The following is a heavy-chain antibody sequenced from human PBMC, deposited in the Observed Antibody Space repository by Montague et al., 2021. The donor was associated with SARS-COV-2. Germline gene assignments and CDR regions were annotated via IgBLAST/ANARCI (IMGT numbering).Heavy chain of an antibody. CDR1: GFTVSSNN. CDR3: AARADYYYGMDV. V-gene: IGHV3-66*01. Sequence: SLRLSCAASGFTVSSNNMSWVRQAPGKELEWVSVIYSGGSTQYAXSVKGRFTISRDKSNYTLYLQMNGLRAEDTAVYYCAARADYYYGMDVWGQGTSVTVSS. J-gene: IGHJ6*02. CDR2: IYSGGST.